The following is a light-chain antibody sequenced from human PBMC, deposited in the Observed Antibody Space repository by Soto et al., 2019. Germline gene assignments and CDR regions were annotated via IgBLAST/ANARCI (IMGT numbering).Light chain of an antibody. J-gene: IGKJ1*01. V-gene: IGKV3D-15*02. Sequence: EIVMTQSPVTLSVSPGERATLSCRASQSVSSDLAWYQQKPGQAPRLLIYGASTRATGIPARFSGSGSGTEFTLTISSLQSEDFAVYYCQQYGTSPRTFGQGTRV. CDR2: GAS. CDR1: QSVSSD. CDR3: QQYGTSPRT.